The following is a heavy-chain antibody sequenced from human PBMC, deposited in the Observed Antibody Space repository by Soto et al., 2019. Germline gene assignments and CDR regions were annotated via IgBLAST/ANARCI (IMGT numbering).Heavy chain of an antibody. V-gene: IGHV1-18*01. CDR3: ARRVIAVAGRYAFDI. D-gene: IGHD6-19*01. Sequence: ASVKVSCKASGYTLTSYGISWVRQAPGQGLEWMGWISAYNGNTNYAQKLQGRVTMTTDTSTSTAYMELRSLRSGDTAVYYCARRVIAVAGRYAFDIWGQGTMVTVSS. J-gene: IGHJ3*02. CDR2: ISAYNGNT. CDR1: GYTLTSYG.